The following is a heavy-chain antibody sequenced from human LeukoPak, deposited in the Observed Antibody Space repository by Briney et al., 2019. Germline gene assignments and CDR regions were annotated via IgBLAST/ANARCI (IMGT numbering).Heavy chain of an antibody. J-gene: IGHJ4*02. CDR3: ARDLYRIVVVPHYFDY. V-gene: IGHV3-21*01. CDR1: GFTFSSYW. D-gene: IGHD3-22*01. Sequence: GGSLRLSCAASGFTFSSYWMSWVRQAPGKGLEWVSSISSFSSYIYYADSVKGRFTISRDNAKNSLYLQMNSLRAEDTAVYYCARDLYRIVVVPHYFDYWGQGTLVTVSS. CDR2: ISSFSSYI.